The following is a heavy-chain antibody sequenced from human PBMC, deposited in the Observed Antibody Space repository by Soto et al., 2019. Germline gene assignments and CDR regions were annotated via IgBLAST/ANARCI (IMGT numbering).Heavy chain of an antibody. CDR1: GGTFSSYT. CDR3: ASTSNEDSSGYYYDPPPDY. Sequence: SVKVSCKASGGTFSSYTISWVRQAPGQGLEWMGRIIPILGIANYAQKFQGRVTITADKSTSTAYMELSSLRSEDTAVYYCASTSNEDSSGYYYDPPPDYWGQGTLVTVSS. CDR2: IIPILGIA. J-gene: IGHJ4*02. D-gene: IGHD3-22*01. V-gene: IGHV1-69*02.